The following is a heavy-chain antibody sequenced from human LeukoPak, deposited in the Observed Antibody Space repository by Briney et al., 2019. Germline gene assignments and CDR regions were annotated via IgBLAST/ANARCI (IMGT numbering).Heavy chain of an antibody. V-gene: IGHV1-69*04. D-gene: IGHD1-7*01. J-gene: IGHJ5*02. CDR1: GGTFSTYA. CDR3: AREPTWNYQNWFDP. CDR2: IIPVVGIT. Sequence: AASVKVSCKASGGTFSTYAITWVRQAPGQGLEWMGRIIPVVGITDYAQKFQGRVTITADKSTTTAYMDLSSLRSEDTAVYYCAREPTWNYQNWFDPWGQGTLVTVSS.